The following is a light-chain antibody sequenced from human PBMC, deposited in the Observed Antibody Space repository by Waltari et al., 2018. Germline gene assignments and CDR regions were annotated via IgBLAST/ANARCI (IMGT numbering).Light chain of an antibody. CDR1: SSNIGAGYA. CDR3: QSYDSSLSVV. CDR2: GNS. Sequence: QSVLTQLPSVSGAPGQRVTISCTGSSSNIGAGYAVHWYQQLPGTAPKLLIYGNSNPPSGVPDRCSGSKSGTSASLAITGLQAEDEADYYCQSYDSSLSVVFGGGTKLTVL. V-gene: IGLV1-40*01. J-gene: IGLJ2*01.